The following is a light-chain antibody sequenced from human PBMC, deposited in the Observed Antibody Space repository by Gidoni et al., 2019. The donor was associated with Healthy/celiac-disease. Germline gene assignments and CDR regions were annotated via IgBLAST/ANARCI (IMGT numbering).Light chain of an antibody. CDR2: AAS. CDR3: QQLNSYPPYT. J-gene: IGKJ2*01. Sequence: DIQLTQSPSFLAASVGDRVTITCRASQGMSSYLAWYQHKPGQAPKLLIYAASTLQSGVPSRFSGSGSGTEFTLTISSLQPEDFATYYCQQLNSYPPYTFGQGTKLEIK. V-gene: IGKV1-9*01. CDR1: QGMSSY.